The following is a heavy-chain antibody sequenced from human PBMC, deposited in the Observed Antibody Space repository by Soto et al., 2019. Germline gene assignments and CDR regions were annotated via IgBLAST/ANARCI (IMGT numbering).Heavy chain of an antibody. J-gene: IGHJ6*02. D-gene: IGHD2-15*01. CDR3: ARADRVGSHGPYSYYYGMDV. CDR1: GYSFTSYW. V-gene: IGHV5-51*01. CDR2: IYPGDSDT. Sequence: PGESLKISCKGSGYSFTSYWIGWVRQMPGKGLEWMGIIYPGDSDTRYSPSFQGQVTISADKSISTAYLQWSSLKASDTAMYYCARADRVGSHGPYSYYYGMDVWGQGTTVTVSS.